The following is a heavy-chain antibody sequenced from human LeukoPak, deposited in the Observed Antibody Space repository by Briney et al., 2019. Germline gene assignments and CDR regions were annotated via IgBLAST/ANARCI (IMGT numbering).Heavy chain of an antibody. Sequence: GASVKVSCKASGYPFTGYYMYWVRQAPGQGPEWMGWIIPNSGGTKYAQKFQGRVNITRDTSISTAYMELSRLTSDDTAVYYCARAQGWERPLDYWGQGTLVTVSS. CDR2: IIPNSGGT. CDR3: ARAQGWERPLDY. J-gene: IGHJ4*02. D-gene: IGHD1-1*01. CDR1: GYPFTGYY. V-gene: IGHV1-2*02.